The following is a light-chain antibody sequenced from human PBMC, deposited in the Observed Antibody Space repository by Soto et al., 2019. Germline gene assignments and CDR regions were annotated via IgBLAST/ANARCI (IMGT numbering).Light chain of an antibody. CDR2: KAS. Sequence: DIQMTQSPSTPAGSVGDRVTITGRASQTISSWLAWYQQKPGKDPKLVIYKASTLKSGVPSRFSGSGSGTDFTLTISRLQPEDFATYDCQQANSFPLTFGGGTKVDIK. CDR3: QQANSFPLT. CDR1: QTISSW. J-gene: IGKJ4*01. V-gene: IGKV1-5*03.